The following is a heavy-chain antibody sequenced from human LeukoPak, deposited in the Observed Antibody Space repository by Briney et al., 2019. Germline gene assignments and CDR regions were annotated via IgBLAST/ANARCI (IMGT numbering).Heavy chain of an antibody. CDR2: INPNSGGT. D-gene: IGHD6-25*01. J-gene: IGHJ6*03. Sequence: ASVKVSCKASGYTFTGYYMHWVRQAPGQGLEWMGWINPNSGGTNYAQKFQGRVTMTRDTSISTAYMELSRLRSDDTAVYYCARAAKQKGYYYRDVWGKGTTVTISS. CDR1: GYTFTGYY. V-gene: IGHV1-2*02. CDR3: ARAAKQKGYYYRDV.